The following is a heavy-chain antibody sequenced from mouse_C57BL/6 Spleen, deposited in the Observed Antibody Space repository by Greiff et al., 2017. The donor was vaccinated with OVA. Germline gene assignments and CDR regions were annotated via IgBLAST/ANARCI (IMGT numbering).Heavy chain of an antibody. Sequence: QVQLQQSGAELVRPGASVTLSCKASGYTFTDYEMHWVKQTPVHGLEWIGAIDPETGGNASNQKFKGKAILTADKSSSTAYRELRSLTSEDSAVYYCTRDYWDVGAMDYWGQGTSVTVSS. CDR3: TRDYWDVGAMDY. V-gene: IGHV1-15*01. CDR2: IDPETGGN. D-gene: IGHD4-1*01. J-gene: IGHJ4*01. CDR1: GYTFTDYE.